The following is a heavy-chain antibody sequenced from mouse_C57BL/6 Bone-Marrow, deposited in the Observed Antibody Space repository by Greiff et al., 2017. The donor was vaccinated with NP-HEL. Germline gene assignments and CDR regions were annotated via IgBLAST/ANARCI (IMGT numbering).Heavy chain of an antibody. Sequence: VQLQQSGAELVRPGASVKLSCTASGFNIKDDYMPWVKQRPEQGLEWIGWIDPENGDTEYASKLKGQATITADTSSNTALLQLSSLTSEDTAVYYCTTCYLYAMDYWGQGTSVTVSS. CDR1: GFNIKDDY. CDR2: IDPENGDT. J-gene: IGHJ4*01. D-gene: IGHD2-12*01. CDR3: TTCYLYAMDY. V-gene: IGHV14-4*01.